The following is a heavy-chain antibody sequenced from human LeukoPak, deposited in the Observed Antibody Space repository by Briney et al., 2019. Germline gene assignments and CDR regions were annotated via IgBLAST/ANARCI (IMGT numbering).Heavy chain of an antibody. J-gene: IGHJ4*02. CDR1: GFIFSSYS. CDR3: AKGYCSGGSCVQIDY. Sequence: GGSLRLSCAASGFIFSSYSMNWVRQAPGKGLEWVSAISGSGGSTYYADSVKGRFTISRDNSKNTLYLQMNSLRAEDTAVYYCAKGYCSGGSCVQIDYWGQGTLVTVSS. CDR2: ISGSGGST. D-gene: IGHD2-15*01. V-gene: IGHV3-23*01.